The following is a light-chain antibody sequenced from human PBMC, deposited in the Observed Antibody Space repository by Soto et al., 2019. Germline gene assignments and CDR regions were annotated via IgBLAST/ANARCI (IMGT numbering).Light chain of an antibody. CDR2: DAS. CDR1: QSVSNNY. J-gene: IGKJ1*01. V-gene: IGKV3-11*01. CDR3: QVRTNWSIA. Sequence: EILLTQSPGTLSLSPGERATLSCRASQSVSNNYLAWYQQKPGQAPRLLIYDASNRATGIPARFSGSGSGTDFTLTISSLEPEDFAVYYCQVRTNWSIAFGRGTKVDIK.